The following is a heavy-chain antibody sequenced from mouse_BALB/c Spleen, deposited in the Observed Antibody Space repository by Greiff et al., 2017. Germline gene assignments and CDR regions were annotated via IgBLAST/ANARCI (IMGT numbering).Heavy chain of an antibody. CDR1: GYSFTDYI. CDR2: INPYYGST. D-gene: IGHD2-4*01. Sequence: VQLQQTGPELVKPGASVKISCKASGYSFTDYIMLWVKQSHGKSLEWIGNINPYYGSTSYNLKFKGKATLTVDKSSSTAYMQLNSLTSEDSAVYYCARSRDYDSYYAMDYWGQGTSVTVSS. J-gene: IGHJ4*01. V-gene: IGHV1-39*01. CDR3: ARSRDYDSYYAMDY.